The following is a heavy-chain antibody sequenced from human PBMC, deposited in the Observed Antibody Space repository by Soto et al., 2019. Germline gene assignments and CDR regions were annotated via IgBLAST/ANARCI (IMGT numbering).Heavy chain of an antibody. CDR3: ARDLDY. Sequence: SETLLLTCTVSGGSVSSGIYYWSWIRQPPGKGLEWIGYIYYSGSTNYNPSLKSRVTISVDTSKNQFSLKLSSVTAADTAVYYCARDLDYWGQGTLVTVSS. V-gene: IGHV4-61*01. J-gene: IGHJ4*02. CDR2: IYYSGST. CDR1: GGSVSSGIYY.